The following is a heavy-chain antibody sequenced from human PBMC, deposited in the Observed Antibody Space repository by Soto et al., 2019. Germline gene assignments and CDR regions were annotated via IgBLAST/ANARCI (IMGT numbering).Heavy chain of an antibody. V-gene: IGHV1-69*01. CDR3: ARGGDYGDYVSYGMDV. CDR1: GGTFSSYA. Sequence: QVQLVQSGAEVKKPGSSVKVSCKASGGTFSSYAISWVRQAPGQGLEWMGGSIPIFGTANYAQKFQGRVTITADETTSTANMVRSSLRSEDTGVYYCARGGDYGDYVSYGMDVWGQGTTVTVSS. CDR2: SIPIFGTA. D-gene: IGHD4-17*01. J-gene: IGHJ6*02.